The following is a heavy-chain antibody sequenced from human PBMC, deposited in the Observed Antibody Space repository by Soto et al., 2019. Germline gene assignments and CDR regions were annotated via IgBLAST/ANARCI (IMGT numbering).Heavy chain of an antibody. CDR3: AKALSVRYYYGMDV. CDR1: GFTFSSYG. Sequence: GGSLRLSCAASGFTFSSYGMHWVRQAPGKGLEWVAVISYDGSNKYYADSVKGRFTISRDNSKNTLYLQMNSLRAEDTAVYYCAKALSVRYYYGMDVWGQGTTVTVSS. CDR2: ISYDGSNK. V-gene: IGHV3-30*18. J-gene: IGHJ6*02. D-gene: IGHD3-16*02.